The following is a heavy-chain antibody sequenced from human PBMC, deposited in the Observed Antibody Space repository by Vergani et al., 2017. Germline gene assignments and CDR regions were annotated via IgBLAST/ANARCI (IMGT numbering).Heavy chain of an antibody. Sequence: QLQLQESGPGLVKPSATLSLTCSVSGASIRSSNYYWGWIRQPPGKGLDWIASIYYSGSTYYNPSLKSRVTISVDTSKSQFSRKLSSVTAADTAVYFCARHATVEWLVKLGWIDPWGQGILVTVSS. CDR1: GASIRSSNYY. CDR2: IYYSGST. J-gene: IGHJ5*02. CDR3: ARHATVEWLVKLGWIDP. D-gene: IGHD6-19*01. V-gene: IGHV4-39*01.